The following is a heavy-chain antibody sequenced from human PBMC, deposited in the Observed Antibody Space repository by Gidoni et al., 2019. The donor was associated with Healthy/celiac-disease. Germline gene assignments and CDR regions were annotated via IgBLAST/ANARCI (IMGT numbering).Heavy chain of an antibody. J-gene: IGHJ4*02. V-gene: IGHV1-69*02. D-gene: IGHD2-15*01. CDR3: ARTPTSGRDY. Sequence: QVQQVQSGEEVKKPGHAVKAAGKASGGTFSSYTISWVRQAPGQGLEWMGRISPILGIAHYAQKFQCRVTITANKSPSTAYLWLGSLRSDDTAVYYCARTPTSGRDYLGQGTLVTVSS. CDR1: GGTFSSYT. CDR2: ISPILGIA.